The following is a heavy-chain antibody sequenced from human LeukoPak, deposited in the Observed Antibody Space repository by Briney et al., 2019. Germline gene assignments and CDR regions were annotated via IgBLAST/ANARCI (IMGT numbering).Heavy chain of an antibody. V-gene: IGHV3-23*01. J-gene: IGHJ4*02. Sequence: GGSLRLSCAASGFTFSSYAMSWVRQAPGKGLEWVSAISSSGGSTYYADSVKGRFTISRDNSKNTLYLQMNSLRAEDTAVYYCAKGHSSSWCCASDYWGQGTLVTVSS. CDR3: AKGHSSSWCCASDY. D-gene: IGHD6-13*01. CDR1: GFTFSSYA. CDR2: ISSSGGST.